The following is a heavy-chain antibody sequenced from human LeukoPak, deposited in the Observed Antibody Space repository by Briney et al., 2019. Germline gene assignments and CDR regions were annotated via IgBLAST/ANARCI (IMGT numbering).Heavy chain of an antibody. D-gene: IGHD3-22*01. Sequence: GASVKVSCKASGYTFTSYGISWVRQAPGQGLEWMGWISAYNGNTNYAQKLQGRVTMTTDTSTSTAYMELRSLRSDDTAVYYCAREYDSSGRASGNFDYWGQGTLVTVSS. V-gene: IGHV1-18*01. CDR3: AREYDSSGRASGNFDY. CDR1: GYTFTSYG. CDR2: ISAYNGNT. J-gene: IGHJ4*02.